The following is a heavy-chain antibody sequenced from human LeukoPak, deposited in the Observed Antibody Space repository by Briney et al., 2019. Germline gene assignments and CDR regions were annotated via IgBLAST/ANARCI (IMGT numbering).Heavy chain of an antibody. CDR3: ARIPVYSSSWYSYYYYGMDV. D-gene: IGHD6-13*01. V-gene: IGHV4-34*01. Sequence: SETLSLTCAVYGGSFSGHYWSWIRQPPGKGLEWIGEINHSGSTNYNSSLKSRVTISVDTSKNQFSLKLSSVTAADTAVYYCARIPVYSSSWYSYYYYGMDVWGQGTTVTVSS. J-gene: IGHJ6*02. CDR1: GGSFSGHY. CDR2: INHSGST.